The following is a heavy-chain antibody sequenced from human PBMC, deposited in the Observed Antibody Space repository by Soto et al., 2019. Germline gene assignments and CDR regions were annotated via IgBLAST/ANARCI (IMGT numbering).Heavy chain of an antibody. D-gene: IGHD5-18*01. J-gene: IGHJ4*02. CDR3: ARDPGHSYGYN. CDR1: GYPFTSYA. CDR2: INAGNGNT. V-gene: IGHV1-3*01. Sequence: QVQLVQSGAEVKKPGASVKVSCKASGYPFTSYAMHWVRHAPGQRLEWMGWINAGNGNTKYSQKFQGRVTITRDTSASTAYMELSSLRSEDTAVYYCARDPGHSYGYNWGQGTLVTISS.